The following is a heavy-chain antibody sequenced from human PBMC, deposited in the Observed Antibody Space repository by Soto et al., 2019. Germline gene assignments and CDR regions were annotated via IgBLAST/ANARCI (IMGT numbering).Heavy chain of an antibody. D-gene: IGHD6-13*01. CDR3: ARHPRYSSSWHLDY. CDR1: GGSISSSSYY. CDR2: IYYSGST. Sequence: SETLSLTCTVSGGSISSSSYYWGWIRQPPGKGLEWIGSIYYSGSTYYNPSLKSRVTISVDTSKNQFSLKLSSVTAADTAVYYCARHPRYSSSWHLDYWGQGTLVTVSS. V-gene: IGHV4-39*01. J-gene: IGHJ4*02.